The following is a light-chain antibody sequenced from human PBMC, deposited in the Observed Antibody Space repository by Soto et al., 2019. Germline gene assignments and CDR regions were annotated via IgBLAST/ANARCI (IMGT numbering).Light chain of an antibody. CDR2: KAS. CDR3: QQTRSYPST. V-gene: IGKV1-5*03. J-gene: IGKJ4*01. CDR1: QTISSW. Sequence: IQMTQSPSTLCGSVLYIVTITCRASQTISSWLAWYQQKPGKAPKLLIYKASTLKSGVPSRFSGSGSGTEFTLTISSLQAEDFATYYCQQTRSYPSTFGGGTKVDIK.